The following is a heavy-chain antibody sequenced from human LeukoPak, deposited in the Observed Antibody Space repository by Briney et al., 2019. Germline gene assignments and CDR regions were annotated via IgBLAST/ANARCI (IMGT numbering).Heavy chain of an antibody. Sequence: SETLSLTCTVSGGSISSSSYYWGWIRQPPGKGLEWIGSIYYSGSTYYNPSLKSRVTISVDTSKNQFSLKLSPVTAADTAVYYCASWYYYDSSGCYDGPVLYFDYWGQGTLVTVSS. V-gene: IGHV4-39*01. CDR3: ASWYYYDSSGCYDGPVLYFDY. CDR1: GGSISSSSYY. J-gene: IGHJ4*02. D-gene: IGHD3-22*01. CDR2: IYYSGST.